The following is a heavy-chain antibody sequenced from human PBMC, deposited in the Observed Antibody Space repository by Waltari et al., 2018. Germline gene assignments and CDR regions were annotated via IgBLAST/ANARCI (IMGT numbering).Heavy chain of an antibody. Sequence: QVQLQQWGAGLLKPSETLSLTCAVYGGSFSGYYWSWIRQPPGKGLEWIGEINHSGSTNYNPSLKSRVTISVDTSKNQFSLKLSSVTAADTAVYYCARVPDDILTGYLLVGMDVWGQGTTVTVSS. J-gene: IGHJ6*02. D-gene: IGHD3-9*01. CDR3: ARVPDDILTGYLLVGMDV. V-gene: IGHV4-34*01. CDR2: INHSGST. CDR1: GGSFSGYY.